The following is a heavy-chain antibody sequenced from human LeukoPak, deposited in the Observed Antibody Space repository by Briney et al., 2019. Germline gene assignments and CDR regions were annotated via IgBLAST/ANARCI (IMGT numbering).Heavy chain of an antibody. CDR1: GFTFSSYA. D-gene: IGHD3-22*01. Sequence: PGRSLRLSCAASGFTFSSYAMHWVRQAPGKGLEWVAVISYDGSNKYYADSVKGRFTISRDNSKNTLYLQMNSLRAEDTAVYYCARATYYYDSSGYYGGNWFDPWGQGTLVAVSS. V-gene: IGHV3-30-3*01. J-gene: IGHJ5*02. CDR3: ARATYYYDSSGYYGGNWFDP. CDR2: ISYDGSNK.